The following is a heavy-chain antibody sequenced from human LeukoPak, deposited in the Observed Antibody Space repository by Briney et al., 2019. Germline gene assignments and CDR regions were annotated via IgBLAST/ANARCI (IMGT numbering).Heavy chain of an antibody. J-gene: IGHJ5*02. D-gene: IGHD3-10*01. Sequence: ASVKVSCKASGYTLSRQGISWVRQAPGQGLEWMGWISAYNGNTKYAQKLQGRGTITADESTSTAYMELSRLRTEDTAVYYCARDPRPITRVRGVIGGNWCDPGGGGTLVTVSS. CDR3: ARDPRPITRVRGVIGGNWCDP. CDR2: ISAYNGNT. V-gene: IGHV1-18*01. CDR1: GYTLSRQG.